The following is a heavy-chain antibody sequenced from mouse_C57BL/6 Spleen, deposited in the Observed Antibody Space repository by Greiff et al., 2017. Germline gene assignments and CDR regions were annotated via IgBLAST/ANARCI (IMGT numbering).Heavy chain of an antibody. V-gene: IGHV1-69*01. CDR3: ASQTVTSPYFAY. Sequence: VQLQQPGAELVKPGASVKLSCKASGYTFTSYWMHWVKQRPGQGLEWIGEIDPSDSYTNYNQKFKGKSTLTVDKSSSTAYMQLSSLTSEDSAVYYCASQTVTSPYFAYWGQGTTLTVSS. J-gene: IGHJ2*01. D-gene: IGHD4-1*01. CDR1: GYTFTSYW. CDR2: IDPSDSYT.